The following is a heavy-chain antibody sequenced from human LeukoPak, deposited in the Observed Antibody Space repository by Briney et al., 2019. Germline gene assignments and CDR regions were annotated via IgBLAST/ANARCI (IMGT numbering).Heavy chain of an antibody. J-gene: IGHJ4*02. CDR2: VRYDGRDK. Sequence: PGGSLRLSCEVSGFTFSAYGIPWVRQSPGKGLEWVAFVRYDGRDKFYAGSVKGRFFVSKDNSRTTPQLQMNSLRSEEPAVYFCAKGGASNIWFLDYWGQGSRVTV. CDR1: GFTFSAYG. D-gene: IGHD3-10*01. V-gene: IGHV3-30*02. CDR3: AKGGASNIWFLDY.